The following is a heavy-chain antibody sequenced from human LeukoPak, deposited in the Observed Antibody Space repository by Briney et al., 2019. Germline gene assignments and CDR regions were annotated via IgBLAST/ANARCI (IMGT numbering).Heavy chain of an antibody. CDR1: GFTFSSHG. D-gene: IGHD6-6*01. Sequence: GGSLRLSCAAPGFTFSSHGMHWVRQAPGKGLEWVAFIQNDGKNKKHADSVKGRLTISRDNSKNTLYLQMNSLTVEDTAVYYCARDWGTSSLYLVNWGQGTLVTVSS. CDR3: ARDWGTSSLYLVN. CDR2: IQNDGKNK. J-gene: IGHJ4*02. V-gene: IGHV3-30*02.